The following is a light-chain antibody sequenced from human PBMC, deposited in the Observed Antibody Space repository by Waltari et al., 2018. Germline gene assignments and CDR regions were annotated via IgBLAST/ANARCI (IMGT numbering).Light chain of an antibody. CDR1: SSDVGGYNY. CDR3: CSYAGSYVV. V-gene: IGLV2-11*01. Sequence: GTSSDVGGYNYVSWYQQHPGKAPKLMIYDVSKRPSGVPDRFSGSKSGNTASLTISGLQAEDEADYYCCSYAGSYVVFGGGTKLTVL. CDR2: DVS. J-gene: IGLJ2*01.